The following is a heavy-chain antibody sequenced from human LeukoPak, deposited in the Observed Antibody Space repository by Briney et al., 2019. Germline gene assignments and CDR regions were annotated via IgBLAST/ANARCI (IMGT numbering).Heavy chain of an antibody. J-gene: IGHJ4*02. D-gene: IGHD3-22*01. CDR1: GYTFTGYY. V-gene: IGHV1-2*02. Sequence: GASVKVSCKASGYTFTGYYMHWVRQAPGQGLEWMGWINPNSGGTNYAQKFQGRVTMTRDTSISTAYMELSRLRSDDTAVYYCARDRDTFMIVVGLLDYWGQGTLVTVSS. CDR3: ARDRDTFMIVVGLLDY. CDR2: INPNSGGT.